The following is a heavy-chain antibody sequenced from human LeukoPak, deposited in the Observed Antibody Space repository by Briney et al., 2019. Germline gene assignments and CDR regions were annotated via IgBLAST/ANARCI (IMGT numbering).Heavy chain of an antibody. V-gene: IGHV1-18*01. Sequence: ASVKVSCKASGYTFTSYGISWVRQAPGQGLEWMGWISAYNGNTNYAQKLQGRVTMTTDTSTSTAYMELRSLRSDDTAVYYCARDDYGDTPGGMDVWGQGTTVTVSS. J-gene: IGHJ6*02. CDR2: ISAYNGNT. CDR1: GYTFTSYG. CDR3: ARDDYGDTPGGMDV. D-gene: IGHD4-17*01.